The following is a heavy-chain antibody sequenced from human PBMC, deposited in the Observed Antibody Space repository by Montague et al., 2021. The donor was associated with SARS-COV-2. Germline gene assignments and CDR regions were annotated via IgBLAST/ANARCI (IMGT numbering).Heavy chain of an antibody. D-gene: IGHD2-2*01. V-gene: IGHV4-39*01. J-gene: IGHJ5*02. Sequence: SETLSLTCTVSGGPVSGTSYYWAWIRQPPGKGLEWIVNIHHSGTTFYNLSLKSRVTISVDTSKNEVSLKLNSVTAADTAVYYCARQGGPAGKHWFDPWGQGTLVTVSS. CDR2: IHHSGTT. CDR3: ARQGGPAGKHWFDP. CDR1: GGPVSGTSYY.